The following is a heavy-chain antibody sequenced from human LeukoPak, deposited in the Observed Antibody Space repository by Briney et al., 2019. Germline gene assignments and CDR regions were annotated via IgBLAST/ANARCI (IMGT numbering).Heavy chain of an antibody. CDR3: AYSGSYGHLGY. CDR2: IYSSVST. J-gene: IGHJ4*02. D-gene: IGHD1-26*01. V-gene: IGHV4-39*01. Sequence: PSETLSLTCTDTGGSISSNAYYWAWIRQPPGKGLEWIGSIYSSVSTYYNPSLKSRVTISVDTSKNQFSLRLSSVTAADTALYYCAYSGSYGHLGYWGQGIPVTVSS. CDR1: GGSISSNAYY.